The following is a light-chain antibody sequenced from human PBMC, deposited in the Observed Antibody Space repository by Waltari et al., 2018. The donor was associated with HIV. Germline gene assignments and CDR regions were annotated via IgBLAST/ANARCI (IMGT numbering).Light chain of an antibody. CDR2: KNF. J-gene: IGLJ1*01. Sequence: QSFLTQPPSASGTPGQTVTITCSGRSSTIQNDNVYWYHQLPGMTPKLLLYKNFLRPSGVHERFAASTSGTSASLTISGLRSADEADYYCVGWDSSLSAYVFAAGTKVAVL. CDR3: VGWDSSLSAYV. V-gene: IGLV1-47*01. CDR1: SSTIQNDN.